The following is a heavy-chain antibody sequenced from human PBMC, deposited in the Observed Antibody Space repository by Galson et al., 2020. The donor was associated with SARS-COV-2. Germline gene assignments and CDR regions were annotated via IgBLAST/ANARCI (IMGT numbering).Heavy chain of an antibody. CDR2: IYKNGSS. D-gene: IGHD5-18*01. J-gene: IGHJ6*02. V-gene: IGHV4-61*03. Sequence: SETLSLTCSVSGGSVSSSSYYWSWIRQPPGKGLEWIACIYKNGSSNYNPSLKSRVTISMDTSKNHFSLNLSSVTAADTAVYYCARGVRHTYGTYNYYYAMAVWGQGTTVTVSS. CDR1: GGSVSSSSYY. CDR3: ARGVRHTYGTYNYYYAMAV.